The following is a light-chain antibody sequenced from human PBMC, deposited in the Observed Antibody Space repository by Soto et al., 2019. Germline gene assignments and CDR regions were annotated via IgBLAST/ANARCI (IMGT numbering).Light chain of an antibody. CDR1: SSDLGGYNY. CDR3: SSYTSSSTLV. Sequence: QSALTQPASVSGSPGQSITISCTGTSSDLGGYNYVSWYQQHPGKAPKVVIYEVSNRPSGVSNRFSGSKSGNTASLTISGLQAEDEADYYCSSYTSSSTLVFGGGTKLTVL. J-gene: IGLJ2*01. CDR2: EVS. V-gene: IGLV2-14*01.